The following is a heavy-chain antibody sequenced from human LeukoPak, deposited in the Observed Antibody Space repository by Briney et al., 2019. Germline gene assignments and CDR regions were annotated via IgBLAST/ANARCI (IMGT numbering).Heavy chain of an antibody. CDR1: GYTFTGYY. D-gene: IGHD4-17*01. V-gene: IGHV1-2*02. CDR3: ARDSDYGDYGQIYYYYGMDV. Sequence: ASVKVSCKASGYTFTGYYMHWVRQAPGQGLEWMGWINPNSGGTNYAQKFQGRVTMTRDTSISTAYMELSRLRSDDTAVYYCARDSDYGDYGQIYYYYGMDVWGQGTTVTVSS. CDR2: INPNSGGT. J-gene: IGHJ6*02.